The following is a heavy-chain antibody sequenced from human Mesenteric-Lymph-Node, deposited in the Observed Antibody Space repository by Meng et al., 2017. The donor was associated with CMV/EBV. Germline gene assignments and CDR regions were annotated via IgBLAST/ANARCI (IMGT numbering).Heavy chain of an antibody. V-gene: IGHV3-23*01. D-gene: IGHD2-2*01. CDR1: GFTAGYYA. CDR2: ISDSGETR. CDR3: AKDLVPGFCSSNSCGS. J-gene: IGHJ5*02. Sequence: GGSLRLSCAVSGFTAGYYAMSWARQAPGKGLEWVSSISDSGETRYYADSVKGRFIVSRDNSKNTLYLQMNSLRVDDTAAYYCAKDLVPGFCSSNSCGSWGQGTLVTVSS.